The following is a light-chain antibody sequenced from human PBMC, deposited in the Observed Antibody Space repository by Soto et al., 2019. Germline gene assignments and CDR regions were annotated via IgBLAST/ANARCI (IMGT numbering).Light chain of an antibody. J-gene: IGKJ2*01. V-gene: IGKV1-5*01. CDR1: HNINNW. CDR2: DAS. CDR3: QHYNSYSMT. Sequence: DIQMTQSPSTLSASVGDRVTITCRASHNINNWLAWYQQKPGKAPKLLIYDASSLKSGVPSRFSGSGSATEFTLTISSLQPDDFATYYCQHYNSYSMTFGQGTKLEIK.